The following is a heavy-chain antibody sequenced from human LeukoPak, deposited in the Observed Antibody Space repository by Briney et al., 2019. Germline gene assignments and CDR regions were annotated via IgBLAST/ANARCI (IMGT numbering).Heavy chain of an antibody. Sequence: GESLKISCKGSGYRFTSYWIGWVRQMPGKGLEWMGIIYPGDSDTRYSPSFQGQVTISADKSISTAYLQWNSLKASDTAMYYCARHSFSGSGSFVWFDPWGQGTLVTVSS. CDR3: ARHSFSGSGSFVWFDP. J-gene: IGHJ5*02. D-gene: IGHD3-10*01. V-gene: IGHV5-51*01. CDR2: IYPGDSDT. CDR1: GYRFTSYW.